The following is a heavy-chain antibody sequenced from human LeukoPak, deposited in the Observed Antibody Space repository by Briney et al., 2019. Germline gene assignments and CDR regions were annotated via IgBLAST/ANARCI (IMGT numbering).Heavy chain of an antibody. CDR2: INTNTGNP. CDR3: ARGAYYYDSSGYSGVGY. J-gene: IGHJ4*02. V-gene: IGHV7-4-1*02. D-gene: IGHD3-22*01. CDR1: GYTFTSYA. Sequence: ASVKVSCKASGYTFTSYAMNWVRQAPGQGLEWMGWINTNTGNPTYAQGFTGRFVFSLDTSVSTAYLQISSLKAEDTAVYYCARGAYYYDSSGYSGVGYWGQGTLVTVSS.